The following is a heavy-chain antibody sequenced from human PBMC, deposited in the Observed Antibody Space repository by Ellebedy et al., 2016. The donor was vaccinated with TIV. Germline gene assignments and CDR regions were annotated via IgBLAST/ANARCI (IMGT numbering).Heavy chain of an antibody. D-gene: IGHD3-3*01. V-gene: IGHV1-8*01. CDR3: ARVGKDFWSGYYYMDV. CDR1: GYTFTSYD. CDR2: MNPNSGNT. Sequence: ASVKVSXXASGYTFTSYDINWVRQATGQGLEWMGWMNPNSGNTGYAQKFQGRVTMTRNTSISTAYMELSGLRSEDTAVYYCARVGKDFWSGYYYMDVWGKGTTVTVSS. J-gene: IGHJ6*03.